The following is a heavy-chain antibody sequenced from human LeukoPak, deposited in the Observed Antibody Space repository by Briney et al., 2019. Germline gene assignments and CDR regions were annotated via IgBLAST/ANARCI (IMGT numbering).Heavy chain of an antibody. CDR1: GFIFGKYA. D-gene: IGHD3-22*01. V-gene: IGHV3-23*01. CDR3: AKCYYDSSGYYFSPPRHYHGTAV. Sequence: GSLRLSCVGSGFIFGKYAMTWVRQAPGKGLEWVSTGSGGGDSTWNGDSVKGRFTVSRDNSKNTLYLQMSSLRVEDTAVYYCAKCYYDSSGYYFSPPRHYHGTAVWGQGTTVTVSS. CDR2: GSGGGDST. J-gene: IGHJ6*02.